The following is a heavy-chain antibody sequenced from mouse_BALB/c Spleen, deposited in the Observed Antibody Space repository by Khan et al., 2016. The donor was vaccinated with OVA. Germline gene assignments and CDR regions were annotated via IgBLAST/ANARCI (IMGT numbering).Heavy chain of an antibody. V-gene: IGHV9-1*02. J-gene: IGHJ1*01. CDR2: INTYTGEP. CDR3: ARISSYWYADV. D-gene: IGHD6-2*01. Sequence: QIQLVQSGPELKKPGETVKISCKASGYTFTNYGMNWVKQAPGKGLKWMGWINTYTGEPTYADDFKGRFAFSLETSASTAYLQINNLKNEDMTTYFCARISSYWYADVWGARTTVTVSS. CDR1: GYTFTNYG.